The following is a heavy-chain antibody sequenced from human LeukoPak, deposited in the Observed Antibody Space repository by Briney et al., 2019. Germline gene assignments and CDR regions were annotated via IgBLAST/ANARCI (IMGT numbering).Heavy chain of an antibody. D-gene: IGHD3-9*01. CDR1: GFTFSNAW. V-gene: IGHV3-23*01. CDR3: ARAPLRGESHTGYGYFDY. J-gene: IGHJ4*02. Sequence: PGGSLRLSCAASGFTFSNAWMSWVRQAPGKGLEWVSAISGSGGSTYYADSVKGRFTISRDNSKNTLYLQMNSLRAEDTAVYYCARAPLRGESHTGYGYFDYWGQGTLVTVSS. CDR2: ISGSGGST.